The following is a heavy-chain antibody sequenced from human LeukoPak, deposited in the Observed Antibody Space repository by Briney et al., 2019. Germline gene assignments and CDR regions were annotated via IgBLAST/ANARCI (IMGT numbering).Heavy chain of an antibody. CDR1: GFTFSNYC. Sequence: GGSLRLSCAASGFTFSNYCMSWVRQAPGKGLEWVVNMKQDGSEKYYVDSGKGRFTISRDNAKNSLYLQMNSLKTEDTAVYYCTRHLTRMVRGVTHVVYYMDVWGKGTTVTISS. CDR3: TRHLTRMVRGVTHVVYYMDV. CDR2: MKQDGSEK. D-gene: IGHD3-10*01. J-gene: IGHJ6*03. V-gene: IGHV3-7*03.